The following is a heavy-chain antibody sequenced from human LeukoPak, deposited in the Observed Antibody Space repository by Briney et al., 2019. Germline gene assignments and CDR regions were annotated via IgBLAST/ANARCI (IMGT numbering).Heavy chain of an antibody. J-gene: IGHJ5*02. Sequence: ASVKVSCKASGYTFTGYYMHWVRQAPGQGLEWMGWINPNSGGTNYAQRFQGRVTMTRDTSISTVYMELSRLRSDDTAVYYCARGGILDDILTGYPHDNWFDPWGQGTLVTVSS. CDR1: GYTFTGYY. CDR2: INPNSGGT. V-gene: IGHV1-2*02. CDR3: ARGGILDDILTGYPHDNWFDP. D-gene: IGHD3-9*01.